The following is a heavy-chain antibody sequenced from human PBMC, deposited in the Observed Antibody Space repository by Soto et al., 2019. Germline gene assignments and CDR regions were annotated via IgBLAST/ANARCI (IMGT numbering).Heavy chain of an antibody. CDR1: GYTFTGHY. Sequence: ASVKVSCKASGYTFTGHYIHWVRQAPEQGPEWMGEIGPESGATRYAQKFQGRVTMTRDMSITTVYMELNNLSLDDTAVYYCGRGRSGQIVVFYWGQGTPVTVSS. CDR2: IGPESGAT. CDR3: GRGRSGQIVVFY. D-gene: IGHD3-22*01. V-gene: IGHV1-2*02. J-gene: IGHJ4*02.